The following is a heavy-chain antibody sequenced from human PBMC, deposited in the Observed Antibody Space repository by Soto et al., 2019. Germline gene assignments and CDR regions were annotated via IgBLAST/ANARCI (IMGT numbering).Heavy chain of an antibody. V-gene: IGHV1-2*06. Sequence: ASVKVSCKASGYIFTDYYMHWVRQAPGQELGWMGRINPNSGGTNYAQKFQGRVTMTRDKSASTAYMELSSLRSEDTAVYYCASAYCSGGSCYPWYAFDIWGQGTMVTVSS. CDR3: ASAYCSGGSCYPWYAFDI. D-gene: IGHD2-15*01. J-gene: IGHJ3*02. CDR2: INPNSGGT. CDR1: GYIFTDYY.